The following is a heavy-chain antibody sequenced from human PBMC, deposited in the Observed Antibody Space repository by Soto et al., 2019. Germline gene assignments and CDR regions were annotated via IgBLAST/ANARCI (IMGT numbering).Heavy chain of an antibody. D-gene: IGHD3-16*01. CDR3: AAVMGSDYDYVWGSLTFDD. CDR2: ISGSGVST. CDR1: GFIFSTTA. Sequence: LRLSCAASGFIFSTTAMTWIRQAPGKGLEWVSTISGSGVSTYYTDSVKGRFTISRDNSKNTLYLQMNSLRAEDTAVYFCAAVMGSDYDYVWGSLTFDDWGQGALVTVSS. V-gene: IGHV3-23*01. J-gene: IGHJ4*02.